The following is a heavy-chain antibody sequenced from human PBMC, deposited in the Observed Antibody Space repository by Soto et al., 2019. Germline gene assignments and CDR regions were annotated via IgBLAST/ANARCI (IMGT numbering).Heavy chain of an antibody. D-gene: IGHD6-19*01. J-gene: IGHJ5*02. Sequence: QVQLQESGPGLVEPSETLSLTCTVSGASISSYFWTWIRQHAGKGLAWIGRISTSGTTNYNPSLKSRVTMSVDTSKNHFSLNLSSVTAADTAVYYCAREAGPDRWFDPWGQGTLVTVSS. V-gene: IGHV4-4*07. CDR3: AREAGPDRWFDP. CDR2: ISTSGTT. CDR1: GASISSYF.